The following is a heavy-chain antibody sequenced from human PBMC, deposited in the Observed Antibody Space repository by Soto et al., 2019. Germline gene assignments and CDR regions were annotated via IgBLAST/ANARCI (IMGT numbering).Heavy chain of an antibody. D-gene: IGHD2-15*01. J-gene: IGHJ4*02. CDR2: IYPGDSDT. CDR1: GYSFTSYW. V-gene: IGHV5-51*01. CDR3: ARTLGYCSGGSCYGAPMDY. Sequence: GESLKISCKGSGYSFTSYWIGWVRQMPGKGLEWMGIIYPGDSDTRYSPSFQGQVTISADKSISTAYLQWSSLKASDTAMYYCARTLGYCSGGSCYGAPMDYWGQGTLVTVSS.